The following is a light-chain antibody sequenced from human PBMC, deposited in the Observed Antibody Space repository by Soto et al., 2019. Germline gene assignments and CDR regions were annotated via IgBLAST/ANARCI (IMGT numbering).Light chain of an antibody. CDR1: QAVSTW. CDR2: AAS. J-gene: IGKJ4*01. V-gene: IGKV1-12*01. CDR3: QQSNSFPRT. Sequence: DIQMTQSPSFVSASVGDSVTITCRASQAVSTWLAWYQQKPGGAPRLLIYAASTLQSGVSSRFSGSGSGTDFTLTIRSLQPEDFATYYCQQSNSFPRTFGGGTKVDIK.